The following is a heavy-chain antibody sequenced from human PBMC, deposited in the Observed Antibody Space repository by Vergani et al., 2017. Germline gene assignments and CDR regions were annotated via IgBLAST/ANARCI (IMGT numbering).Heavy chain of an antibody. D-gene: IGHD3-16*02. CDR2: IYPGDSDT. CDR3: ARQAFGGVIVYRGPAPERWFDP. Sequence: EVQLVQSGAEVKKPGESLKISCKGSGYSFSSYWIGWVRQMPGKGLEWMGIIYPGDSDTRYSPSFQGQVTISADKSISTAYLQWSSLKASDTAMYYCARQAFGGVIVYRGPAPERWFDPWGQGTLVTVSS. CDR1: GYSFSSYW. J-gene: IGHJ5*02. V-gene: IGHV5-51*01.